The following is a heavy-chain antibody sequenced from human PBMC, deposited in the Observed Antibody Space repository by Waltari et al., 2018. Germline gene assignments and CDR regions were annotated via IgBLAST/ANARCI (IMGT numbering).Heavy chain of an antibody. Sequence: QLQLQESGPGLVKPSEPLSLTCTVSGGSISRSRYYWGWLRQPPGKGLEVIGSIYYSGSTYYNPSLKSRVTISVDTSKNQFSLKRSSVTAADTAVYYCARLGSSFQDYFDYWGQGTLVTVSS. D-gene: IGHD6-13*01. J-gene: IGHJ4*02. V-gene: IGHV4-39*01. CDR2: IYYSGST. CDR1: GGSISRSRYY. CDR3: ARLGSSFQDYFDY.